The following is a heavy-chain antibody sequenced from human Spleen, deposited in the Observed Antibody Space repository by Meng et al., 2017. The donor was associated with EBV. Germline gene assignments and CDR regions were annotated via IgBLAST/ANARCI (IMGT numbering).Heavy chain of an antibody. D-gene: IGHD6-19*01. CDR2: VHYTGST. Sequence: QLARQVLGPGKVKPSETLSLTCTVSGDSISSFYYWGWIRQPPGRGLEWIGSVHYTGSTYYSPSLKSRVTVSVDTSKNQFSLRLTSVTAADTAVYYCARPFPSWQSPRLDPFGAWGQGTLVTVFS. CDR3: ARPFPSWQSPRLDPFGA. V-gene: IGHV4-39*01. J-gene: IGHJ5*02. CDR1: GDSISSFYY.